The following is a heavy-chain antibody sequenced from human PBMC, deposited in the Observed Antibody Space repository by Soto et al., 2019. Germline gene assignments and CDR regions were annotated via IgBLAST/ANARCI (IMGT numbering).Heavy chain of an antibody. V-gene: IGHV3-33*01. Sequence: QVQLVESGGGVVQPGRSLRLSCAASGFTFSSYGMHWVRQAPGKGLEWVAVIWYDGSNKYYADSVKGRFTISRDNSKNTLYLQMNSLRAEDTAVYYCARGEDSSGYFYFDYWGQGTLVTVSS. CDR3: ARGEDSSGYFYFDY. CDR2: IWYDGSNK. J-gene: IGHJ4*02. CDR1: GFTFSSYG. D-gene: IGHD3-22*01.